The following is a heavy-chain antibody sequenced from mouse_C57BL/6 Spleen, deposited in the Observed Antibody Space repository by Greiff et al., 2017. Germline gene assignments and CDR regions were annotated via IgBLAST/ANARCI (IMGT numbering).Heavy chain of an antibody. CDR3: AREGLYYEYDEEVAVDY. CDR2: IYPRSGNT. V-gene: IGHV1-81*01. CDR1: GYTFTSYG. J-gene: IGHJ2*01. D-gene: IGHD2-4*01. Sequence: VQLQESGAELARPGASVKLSCKASGYTFTSYGISWVKQRTGQGLEWIGEIYPRSGNTYYNEKFKGKATLTADKSSSTAYMELRSLTSEDSAVDFCAREGLYYEYDEEVAVDYWGQGTTLTVSS.